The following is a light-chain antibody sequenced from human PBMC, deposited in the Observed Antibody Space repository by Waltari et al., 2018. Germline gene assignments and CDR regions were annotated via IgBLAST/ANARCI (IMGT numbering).Light chain of an antibody. CDR1: QSVSSSY. V-gene: IGKV3-20*01. CDR3: QQYGNSPRT. CDR2: GAS. Sequence: ETVLTQSPGTLSLSPGERATLSCRASQSVSSSYLFCYQQKPGPAPRLLIYGASSRATGIQNRCSGRGSGTDFTITISRLEAEDTAVYYCQQYGNSPRTFGQGTKVEIK. J-gene: IGKJ1*01.